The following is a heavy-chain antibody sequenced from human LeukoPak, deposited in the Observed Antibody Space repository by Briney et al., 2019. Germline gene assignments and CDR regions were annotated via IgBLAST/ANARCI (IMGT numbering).Heavy chain of an antibody. V-gene: IGHV3-33*01. D-gene: IGHD2-15*01. CDR2: IWYDGQTK. Sequence: PGGSLRLSCEASGFIFSNYGMHWVRQAPGKGLEWLALIWYDGQTKFYADSVKGRFTISRDNSGNTLFLHMTSLRVEDTAVYYCAREWGRVAVAGGLGYWGQGALVTVSS. J-gene: IGHJ4*02. CDR1: GFIFSNYG. CDR3: AREWGRVAVAGGLGY.